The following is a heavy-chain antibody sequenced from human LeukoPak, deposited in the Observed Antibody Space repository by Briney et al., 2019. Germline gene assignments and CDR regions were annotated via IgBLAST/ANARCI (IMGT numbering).Heavy chain of an antibody. J-gene: IGHJ4*02. D-gene: IGHD3-22*01. CDR2: INPNSGGT. V-gene: IGHV1-2*06. Sequence: ASVKVSCKASGYTFTGYYMHWVRQVPGQGLEWMGRINPNSGGTNYAQKFQGRVTMTRDTSISTAYMELSRLRSDDTAVYYCARVSITEYYDSSGYYYSPDGTFDYWGQGTLVTVSS. CDR3: ARVSITEYYDSSGYYYSPDGTFDY. CDR1: GYTFTGYY.